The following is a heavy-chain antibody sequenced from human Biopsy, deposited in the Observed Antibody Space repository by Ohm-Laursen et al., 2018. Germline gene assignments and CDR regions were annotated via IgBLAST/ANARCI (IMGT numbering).Heavy chain of an antibody. CDR1: AYTFTSSD. V-gene: IGHV1-18*01. J-gene: IGHJ4*02. CDR3: ARVFCTSTTCYDLLDN. Sequence: SVSASCTLYAYTFTSSDISSARLAPGHGLESLGLMRPEIDKTSYPPKLQDRVTMTADTSTNTVHMELRSLRSDHPAVYYCARVFCTSTTCYDLLDNWGQGTVVTVSS. D-gene: IGHD2/OR15-2a*01. CDR2: MRPEIDKT.